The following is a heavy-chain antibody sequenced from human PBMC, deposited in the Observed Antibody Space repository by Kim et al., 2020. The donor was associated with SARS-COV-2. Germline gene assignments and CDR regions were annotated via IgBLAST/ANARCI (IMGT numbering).Heavy chain of an antibody. D-gene: IGHD4-17*01. CDR2: STI. Sequence: STIYYADSVKGRFTISRDNAKTSLYLQMNSLRAEDTAVYYCASIATGADYWGQGTLVTVSS. CDR3: ASIATGADY. J-gene: IGHJ4*02. V-gene: IGHV3-48*01.